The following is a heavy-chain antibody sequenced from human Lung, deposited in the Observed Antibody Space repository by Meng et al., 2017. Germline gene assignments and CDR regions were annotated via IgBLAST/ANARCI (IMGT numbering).Heavy chain of an antibody. Sequence: VQVLHWGARLLRPSGTWSLTCVVSGGSFSDYYWSWIRQPPGKGLEWIGEINHSGSTNYNPSLESRATISVDTSQNNLSLKLSSVTAADSAVYYCARGPTTMAHDFDYWGQGTLVTVSS. V-gene: IGHV4-34*01. D-gene: IGHD4-11*01. CDR2: INHSGST. J-gene: IGHJ4*02. CDR3: ARGPTTMAHDFDY. CDR1: GGSFSDYY.